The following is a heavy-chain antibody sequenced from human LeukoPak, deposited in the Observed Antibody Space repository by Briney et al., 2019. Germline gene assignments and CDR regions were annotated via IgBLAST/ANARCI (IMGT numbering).Heavy chain of an antibody. D-gene: IGHD6-13*01. CDR1: GFTFSSYW. J-gene: IGHJ4*02. V-gene: IGHV3-74*01. Sequence: PGGSLRLSCAASGFTFSSYWMHWVRQAPGKGLVWVSHINSDGRSTTYADSVKGRFTISRVNAKNTLYLQMNSLRAEDTAVYYCALSREAAGTVFDDWGQGTLVTVSS. CDR3: ALSREAAGTVFDD. CDR2: INSDGRST.